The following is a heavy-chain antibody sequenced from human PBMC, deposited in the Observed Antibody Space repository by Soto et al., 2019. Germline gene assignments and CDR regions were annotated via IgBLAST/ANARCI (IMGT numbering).Heavy chain of an antibody. J-gene: IGHJ6*02. V-gene: IGHV3-73*01. CDR1: GFTFSGSA. CDR2: IRSKANSYAT. CDR3: TRSVSSSWYRNYYYGMDV. D-gene: IGHD6-13*01. Sequence: PGVSLRLSCAASGFTFSGSAMHWVRQASGKGLEWVGRIRSKANSYATAYAASVKGRFTISRDDSKNTAYLQMNSLKTEDTAVYYCTRSVSSSWYRNYYYGMDVWGQGTTVTVSS.